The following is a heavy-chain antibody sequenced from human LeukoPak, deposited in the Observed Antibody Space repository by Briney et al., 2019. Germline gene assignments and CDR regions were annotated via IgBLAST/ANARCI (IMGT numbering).Heavy chain of an antibody. CDR1: GYTFTNYV. CDR2: INAGTGNT. V-gene: IGHV1-3*01. J-gene: IGHJ4*02. Sequence: ASVKVSCKASGYTFTNYVMYWVRQAPGQRLEWMGWINAGTGNTKYSQNFQGRVTITRDTSASTAYMELSSLRSEDTAVYYCARETYGSRSYYFDFWGQGTLVTVSS. CDR3: ARETYGSRSYYFDF. D-gene: IGHD3-10*01.